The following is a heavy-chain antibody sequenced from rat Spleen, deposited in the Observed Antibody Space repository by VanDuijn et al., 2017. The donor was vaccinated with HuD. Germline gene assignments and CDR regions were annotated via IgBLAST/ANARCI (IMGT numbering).Heavy chain of an antibody. CDR2: INSGGSNT. Sequence: EVQLVESGGCLVQPGRALKLSCAASGFTFSSFAMAWVRQAPKKGLEWVATINSGGSNTYYPDSVKGRFTISRDNAKSTLYLQMDSLRSEDTATYYCAKYGPIYYYESYYPDRFTYWGQGTLVTVSS. J-gene: IGHJ3*01. V-gene: IGHV5-25*01. CDR3: AKYGPIYYYESYYPDRFTY. D-gene: IGHD1-12*03. CDR1: GFTFSSFA.